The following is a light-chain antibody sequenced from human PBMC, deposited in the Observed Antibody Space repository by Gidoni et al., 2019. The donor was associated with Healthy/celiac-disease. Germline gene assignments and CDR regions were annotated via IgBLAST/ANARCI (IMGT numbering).Light chain of an antibody. Sequence: DIHMTQSPSSLSASVGDRVTITCQASQDISNYLNWYQQKPGKAPKLLIYDASNLETGVPSRFSGSGSGTDFTFTISSLQPEDIATYYCQQYDNRPITFGQGTQLEIK. CDR2: DAS. V-gene: IGKV1-33*01. CDR1: QDISNY. CDR3: QQYDNRPIT. J-gene: IGKJ5*01.